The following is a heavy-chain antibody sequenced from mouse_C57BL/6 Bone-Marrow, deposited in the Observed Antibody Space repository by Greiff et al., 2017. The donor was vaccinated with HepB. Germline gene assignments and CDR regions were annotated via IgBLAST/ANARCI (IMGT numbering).Heavy chain of an antibody. Sequence: QVQLQQSGAELVKPGASVKLSCKASGYTFTNYYINWVKQRPGQGLEWIGWIYPRDGSTKYNEKFKGKATLTADTSSSTAYMELHSLTSEDSAVYVCAGEGANGCDLYWYFDVWGTGTTVTVSS. CDR2: IYPRDGST. J-gene: IGHJ1*03. CDR3: AGEGANGCDLYWYFDV. V-gene: IGHV1-85*01. D-gene: IGHD2-2*01. CDR1: GYTFTNYY.